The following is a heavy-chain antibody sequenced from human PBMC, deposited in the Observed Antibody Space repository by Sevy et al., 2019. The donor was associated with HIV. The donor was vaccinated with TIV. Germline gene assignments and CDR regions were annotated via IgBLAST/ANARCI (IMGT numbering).Heavy chain of an antibody. J-gene: IGHJ6*02. CDR2: ISSSSSTI. V-gene: IGHV3-48*01. D-gene: IGHD3-3*01. CDR1: GFTFSSYS. Sequence: GGSLRLSCAASGFTFSSYSMNWVRQAPGKGLEWVSYISSSSSTIYYADSVKGRFTISRDNAKNSLYLQMNSLRAEETAVYYCARDRPYYDFWSGHSIYYYYYGMDVWGQGTTVTVSS. CDR3: ARDRPYYDFWSGHSIYYYYYGMDV.